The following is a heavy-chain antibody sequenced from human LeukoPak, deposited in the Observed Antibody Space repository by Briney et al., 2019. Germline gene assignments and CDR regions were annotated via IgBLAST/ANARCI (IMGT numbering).Heavy chain of an antibody. CDR1: GGSFSDYY. CDR2: INHSGTT. CDR3: ARGLRLPSRSTPAVPHV. J-gene: IGHJ6*04. V-gene: IGHV4-34*01. D-gene: IGHD6-19*01. Sequence: PSETLSLTCAVYGGSFSDYYWNWIRQSPGKGLEWIGEINHSGTTNYNPSLKSRVTISVDTSKNQFSLRPSSVTAADTAIYHCARGLRLPSRSTPAVPHVWSKGTTVTVSA.